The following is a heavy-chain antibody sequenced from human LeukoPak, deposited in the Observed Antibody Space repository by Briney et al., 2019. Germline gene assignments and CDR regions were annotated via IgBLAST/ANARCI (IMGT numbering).Heavy chain of an antibody. CDR2: ISSGGST. V-gene: IGHV3-23*01. D-gene: IGHD5-12*01. CDR1: GFAFSNYA. Sequence: PGGSLRLSCAASGFAFSNYAMIWVRQAPGKGLEWVSSISSGGSTYYADSVQGRFTISRDNSKNTLYLQMNSLQAEDTAVHYCAKAPMYGGYPDYWGQGTLVTVSS. J-gene: IGHJ4*02. CDR3: AKAPMYGGYPDY.